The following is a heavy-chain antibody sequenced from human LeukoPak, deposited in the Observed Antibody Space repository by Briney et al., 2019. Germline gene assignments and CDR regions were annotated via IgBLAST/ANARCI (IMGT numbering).Heavy chain of an antibody. CDR3: ASVGIYSPGIYYYYMDV. V-gene: IGHV4-59*01. CDR1: TDSTNTYY. J-gene: IGHJ6*03. CDR2: IYYSGSA. D-gene: IGHD1-26*01. Sequence: SETLSLTCSVSTDSTNTYYWSWIRQSPGKGLEWIGYIYYSGSANYNPSLKSRVTISVDTSKNQFSLKLSSVTAADTAVYYCASVGIYSPGIYYYYMDVWGKGTTVTVSS.